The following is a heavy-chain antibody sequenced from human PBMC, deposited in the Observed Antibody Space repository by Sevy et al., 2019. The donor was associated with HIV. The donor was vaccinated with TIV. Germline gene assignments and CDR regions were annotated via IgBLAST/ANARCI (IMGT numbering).Heavy chain of an antibody. CDR3: ARDRDGTSGFFDS. CDR2: IWFDGSNT. CDR1: GFTFSSFG. V-gene: IGHV3-33*01. D-gene: IGHD5-12*01. Sequence: GGSLRLSCAASGFTFSSFGMHWVRQAPGKGLEWVAVIWFDGSNTYYADSVKGRFTISRDIAKNTLHLQMNSLRAEDTAVYYCARDRDGTSGFFDSWGQGTLVTVSS. J-gene: IGHJ4*02.